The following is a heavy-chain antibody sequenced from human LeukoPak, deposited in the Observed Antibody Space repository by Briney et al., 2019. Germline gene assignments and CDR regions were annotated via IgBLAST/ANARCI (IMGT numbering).Heavy chain of an antibody. J-gene: IGHJ4*02. D-gene: IGHD1-26*01. CDR3: ARGGATRGRFEN. CDR1: GFPFKVQT. CDR2: MRQDGSEI. V-gene: IGHV3-7*01. Sequence: GGSLRLSCAASGFPFKVQTMSWVRQAPGKGLDWVASMRQDGSEIYYVDSVKGRFTISRDNPKNSLYLQMNSLRAEDTAVYYCARGGATRGRFENWGQGTLVTVSS.